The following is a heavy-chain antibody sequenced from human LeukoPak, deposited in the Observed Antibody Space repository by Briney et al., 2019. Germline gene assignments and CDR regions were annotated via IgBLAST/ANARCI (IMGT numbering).Heavy chain of an antibody. CDR3: ARERRRDGYNYKDY. J-gene: IGHJ4*02. D-gene: IGHD5-24*01. CDR1: GFTFDDYA. CDR2: ISWNSGSI. V-gene: IGHV3-9*01. Sequence: GGSLRLSCAASGFTFDDYAMHWVRQAPGKGLEWVSGISWNSGSIGYADSVKGRFTVFRDSSKNTLYLQLNSLRPEDTGLYYCARERRRDGYNYKDYWGQGTQVSVSS.